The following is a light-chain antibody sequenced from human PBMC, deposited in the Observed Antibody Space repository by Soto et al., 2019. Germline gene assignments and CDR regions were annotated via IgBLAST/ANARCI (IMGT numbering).Light chain of an antibody. CDR3: SSYTSRSTLV. V-gene: IGLV2-14*01. CDR1: SSDVGGYNY. CDR2: EVT. Sequence: QSALTQPASVSGSPGQSITISCTGTSSDVGGYNYVSWYQQFPGKAPKLMIYEVTNRPSGVSNRFSGSKSGNTASLTISGLQVEDEADYFCSSYTSRSTLVFGGGTKLTVL. J-gene: IGLJ3*02.